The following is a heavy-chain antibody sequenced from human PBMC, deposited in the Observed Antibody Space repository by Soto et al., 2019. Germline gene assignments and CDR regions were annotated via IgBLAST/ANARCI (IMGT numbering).Heavy chain of an antibody. D-gene: IGHD3-16*01. CDR2: IYHTGIT. CDR3: ARLASPSLLLGELAPYYFDY. CDR1: GCSISSDNW. Sequence: QVQLQESGPGLVRPSGTLSLTCAVSGCSISSDNWWGWVRQPPGKGLEWIGEIYHTGITNYNPSLKSRVIMSVDKSKNKFFQSLTSVTAAGTAVFYCARLASPSLLLGELAPYYFDYWGQGILVTVSS. J-gene: IGHJ4*02. V-gene: IGHV4-4*02.